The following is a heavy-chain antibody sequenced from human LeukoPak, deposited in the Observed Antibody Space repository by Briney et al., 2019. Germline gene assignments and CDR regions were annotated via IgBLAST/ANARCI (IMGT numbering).Heavy chain of an antibody. CDR2: IYYSGST. CDR3: ARGEYGAAASSDY. J-gene: IGHJ4*02. V-gene: IGHV4-39*07. D-gene: IGHD6-13*01. CDR1: GGSISSSSYY. Sequence: NPSETLSLTCTVSGGSISSSSYYWGWIRQPPGKGLEWIGSIYYSGSTYYNPSLKSRVTISVDTSKNQFSLKLSSVTAADTAVYYCARGEYGAAASSDYWGQGTLVTVSS.